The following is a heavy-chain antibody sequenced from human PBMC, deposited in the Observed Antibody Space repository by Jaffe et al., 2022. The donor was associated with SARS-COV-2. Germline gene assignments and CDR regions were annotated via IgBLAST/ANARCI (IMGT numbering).Heavy chain of an antibody. CDR3: ARDGSVNELGLREPFYNGLDV. J-gene: IGHJ6*02. V-gene: IGHV3-33*01. Sequence: QVQLVESGGGVVQPGRSLRLSCAASGFTFSNYGMHWVRQAPGKGLEWVAVIWHDGSNDYYADSVKGRFTISRDNSKNTLYVQMNSLRAEDTAVYYCARDGSVNELGLREPFYNGLDVWGQGTTVTVSS. CDR2: IWHDGSND. D-gene: IGHD6-6*01. CDR1: GFTFSNYG.